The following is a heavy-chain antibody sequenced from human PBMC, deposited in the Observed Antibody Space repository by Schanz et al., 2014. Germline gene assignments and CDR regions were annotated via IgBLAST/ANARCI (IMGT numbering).Heavy chain of an antibody. CDR3: ASPSGYSDYGTYFDF. Sequence: EGQLLESGGGLIQPGGSLRLSCAASGFTFSSYAMSWVRQAPGKGLEWVSTISASGGSTYYADSVKGRFTISRDNSKNTLYLHMNTLRSEDTAVYYCASPSGYSDYGTYFDFWGQGTLVTVSS. CDR1: GFTFSSYA. CDR2: ISASGGST. V-gene: IGHV3-23*01. D-gene: IGHD5-12*01. J-gene: IGHJ4*02.